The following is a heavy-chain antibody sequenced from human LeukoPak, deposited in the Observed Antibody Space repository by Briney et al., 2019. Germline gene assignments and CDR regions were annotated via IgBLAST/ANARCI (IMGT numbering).Heavy chain of an antibody. D-gene: IGHD4-23*01. Sequence: GGSLRLSCAASGFTFSNAWMSWVRQAPGKGLEWVAVIWFDGSRKYYPDSVKGRFTISRDNSKNTVFLQMNSLRVEDTAVYYCVRDNSIIDAFDIWGQGAMVTVSS. V-gene: IGHV3-33*08. J-gene: IGHJ3*02. CDR2: IWFDGSRK. CDR3: VRDNSIIDAFDI. CDR1: GFTFSNAW.